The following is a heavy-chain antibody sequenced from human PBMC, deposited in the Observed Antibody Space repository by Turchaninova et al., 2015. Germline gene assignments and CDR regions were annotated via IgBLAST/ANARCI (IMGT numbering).Heavy chain of an antibody. V-gene: IGHV4-38-2*01. J-gene: IGHJ4*02. Sequence: QVQLQESGPGRVKPSEARSLTCAVSGYSISSGYHCGWVRRPPGKGLEWIGNIYRSGIAYYNPSLKSRVSMSVDTSKNQFSLKLSSVIAADTAVYYCARVNWIPDYWGQGTPVTVSS. CDR2: IYRSGIA. D-gene: IGHD1-20*01. CDR1: GYSISSGYH. CDR3: ARVNWIPDY.